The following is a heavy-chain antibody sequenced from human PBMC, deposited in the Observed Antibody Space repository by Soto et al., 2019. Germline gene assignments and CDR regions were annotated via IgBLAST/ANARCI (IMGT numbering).Heavy chain of an antibody. CDR1: GDSVSSDSVA. D-gene: IGHD6-19*01. V-gene: IGHV6-1*01. J-gene: IGHJ4*02. CDR2: TYYRSKWYN. CDR3: ARHNSGWLDFDY. Sequence: QVQLQQSGPGLVKPSQTLSLTCAISGDSVSSDSVAWNWIRQSPSRGLEWLGRTYYRSKWYNDYAVSVQSRXTILAXXSKNQFSLQLKSVTPEDTAVYYCARHNSGWLDFDYWGQGTVVTVSS.